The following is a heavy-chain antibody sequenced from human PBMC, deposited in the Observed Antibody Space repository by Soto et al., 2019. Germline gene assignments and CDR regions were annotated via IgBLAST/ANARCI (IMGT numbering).Heavy chain of an antibody. V-gene: IGHV1-8*01. Sequence: QVQLVQSGAEVKKPGASVKVSCKASGYTFTSYDINWVRQATGQGLEWMGCMNPNSGNTGYAQKFQGRVTMTRNTSISTAYMELSSLRSEDTAVYYCARPRSAHHQHAFDIWGQGTMVTVSS. CDR1: GYTFTSYD. CDR3: ARPRSAHHQHAFDI. CDR2: MNPNSGNT. J-gene: IGHJ3*02.